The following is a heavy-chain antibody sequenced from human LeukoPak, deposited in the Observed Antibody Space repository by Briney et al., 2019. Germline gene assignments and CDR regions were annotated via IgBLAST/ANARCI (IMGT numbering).Heavy chain of an antibody. CDR1: GFTFSSYS. Sequence: GGSLRLSCAVSGFTFSSYSMNWVRQAPGKGLEWVSSISSSSSYIYYADSVKGRFTISRDNAKNSLYLQMNSLRAEDTAVYYCARDYYGSGSRDVDPWGQGTLVTVSS. J-gene: IGHJ5*02. V-gene: IGHV3-21*01. D-gene: IGHD3-10*01. CDR2: ISSSSSYI. CDR3: ARDYYGSGSRDVDP.